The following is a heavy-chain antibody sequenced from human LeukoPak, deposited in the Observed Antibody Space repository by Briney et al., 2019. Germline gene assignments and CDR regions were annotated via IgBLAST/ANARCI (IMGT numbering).Heavy chain of an antibody. Sequence: SETLSLTCTVSGGSISGSSYYWSWIRQPAGKGLEWIGRIYTSGSTNYNPSLESRVTISLDTSKNQFSLKLSSVTAADTAVYYCARGFLSRYFDWYSDAFDIWGQGTMVTVSS. J-gene: IGHJ3*02. V-gene: IGHV4-61*02. D-gene: IGHD3-9*01. CDR3: ARGFLSRYFDWYSDAFDI. CDR2: IYTSGST. CDR1: GGSISGSSYY.